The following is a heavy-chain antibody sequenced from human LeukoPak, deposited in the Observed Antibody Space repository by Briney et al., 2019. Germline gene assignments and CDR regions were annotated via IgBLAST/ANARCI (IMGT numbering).Heavy chain of an antibody. V-gene: IGHV4-34*01. J-gene: IGHJ4*02. Sequence: SETLSLTCAVYGGSFSGYYWSWIRQPPGKGLEWIGEINHSGSTNYNPSLKSRVTMSVDTSKNQFSLKLSSVTAADTAVYYCASIRRGYWGQGTLVTVSS. CDR1: GGSFSGYY. CDR3: ASIRRGY. D-gene: IGHD1-14*01. CDR2: INHSGST.